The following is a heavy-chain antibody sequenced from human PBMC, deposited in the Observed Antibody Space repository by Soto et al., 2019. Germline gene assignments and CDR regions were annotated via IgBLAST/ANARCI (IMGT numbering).Heavy chain of an antibody. Sequence: QVQLVQSGAEVKKPGASVNVSCKASDYTFTSYGLTWVRQAPGQGLEWMGWINPYTGTTNYAQKVQGRVTMTTDTSTNTAYMELRSLKSDDTAVYYCSHYGGAIDIWGQGTMVTVSS. CDR1: DYTFTSYG. D-gene: IGHD4-17*01. CDR2: INPYTGTT. CDR3: SHYGGAIDI. J-gene: IGHJ3*02. V-gene: IGHV1-18*01.